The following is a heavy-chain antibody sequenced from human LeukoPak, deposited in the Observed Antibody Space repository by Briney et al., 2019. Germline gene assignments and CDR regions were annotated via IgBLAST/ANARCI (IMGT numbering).Heavy chain of an antibody. Sequence: SLRLSCAASGFTFDDYAMHWVRQAPGKGLEWVSGISWNSGSIGYADSVKGRFTISRDNAKNSLYLQMNSLRAEDTAVYYCARLAGVHDYSNYGQFDYWGQGTLVTVSS. CDR1: GFTFDDYA. CDR2: ISWNSGSI. CDR3: ARLAGVHDYSNYGQFDY. D-gene: IGHD4-11*01. J-gene: IGHJ4*02. V-gene: IGHV3-9*01.